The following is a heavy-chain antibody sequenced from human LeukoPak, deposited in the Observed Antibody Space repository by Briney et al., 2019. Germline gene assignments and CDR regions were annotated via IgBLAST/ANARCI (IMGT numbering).Heavy chain of an antibody. CDR1: GFTFSSYS. V-gene: IGHV3-21*01. Sequence: GGSLRLSCAASGFTFSSYSMNWVRQAPGKGLEWVSSISSSSYIYYADSVKGRFTISRDNAKNSLYLQMNSLRAEDTAVYYCARVGDGSTFDYWGQGTLVTVSS. J-gene: IGHJ4*02. CDR3: ARVGDGSTFDY. D-gene: IGHD5-24*01. CDR2: ISSSSYI.